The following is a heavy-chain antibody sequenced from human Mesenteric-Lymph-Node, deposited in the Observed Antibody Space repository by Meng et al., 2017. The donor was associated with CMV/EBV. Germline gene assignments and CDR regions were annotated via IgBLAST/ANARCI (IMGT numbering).Heavy chain of an antibody. CDR2: ISWNSGSI. V-gene: IGHV3-9*01. CDR1: GFTFDDCA. CDR3: ARASGYSYGFSNY. Sequence: GGSLRLSCAASGFTFDDCAMHWVRQAPGKGLEWVSGISWNSGSIGYADSVKGRFTISRDNAKNSLYLQMNSLRAEDTALYYCARASGYSYGFSNYWGQGTLVTVSS. D-gene: IGHD5-18*01. J-gene: IGHJ4*02.